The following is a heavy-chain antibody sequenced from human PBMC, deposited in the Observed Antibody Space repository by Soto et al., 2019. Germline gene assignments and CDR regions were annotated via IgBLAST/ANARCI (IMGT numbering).Heavy chain of an antibody. CDR3: ARATYYYDSSGYYPSDY. CDR1: GYTFTNYA. D-gene: IGHD3-22*01. J-gene: IGHJ4*02. CDR2: ISAYNGNT. Sequence: ASVKVSCKASGYTFTNYAIDWVRQAPGQGLEWMGWISAYNGNTNYAQKFQGRVSMTTDTSTSTAYMELRSLRSEDTAVYYCARATYYYDSSGYYPSDYWGQGTLVTVSS. V-gene: IGHV1-18*01.